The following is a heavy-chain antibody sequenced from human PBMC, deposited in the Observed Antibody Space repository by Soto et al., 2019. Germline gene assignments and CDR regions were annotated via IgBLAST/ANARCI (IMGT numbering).Heavy chain of an antibody. D-gene: IGHD1-26*01. CDR3: ATEMGATQGPFDN. CDR1: VFPFGANA. J-gene: IGHJ4*02. Sequence: EVQVLESGGGLVQPGGSLRLSCVVSVFPFGANAMSWVRQAPGKGLEWVSGLSNTGRRTSYADSVKGRFNISRDNSENTVYLQMNSLRVEVTAVYYCATEMGATQGPFDNWGQGTLVTVSS. CDR2: LSNTGRRT. V-gene: IGHV3-23*01.